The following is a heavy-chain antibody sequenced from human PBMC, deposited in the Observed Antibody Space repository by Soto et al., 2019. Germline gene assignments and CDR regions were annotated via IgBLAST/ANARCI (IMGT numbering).Heavy chain of an antibody. V-gene: IGHV4-59*08. CDR2: IYYSGTT. Sequence: QVQLQESGPGLVMPSETLSLTCTVSGGSTISYYWSWIRQSPGKGLEWIGYIYYSGTTNYNPSLKSRVTISIDTSKNQFSLTMSSVTAADTAVYYCARLDWSGYYLDYWSQGTPVTVSS. CDR1: GGSTISYY. CDR3: ARLDWSGYYLDY. D-gene: IGHD3-3*01. J-gene: IGHJ4*02.